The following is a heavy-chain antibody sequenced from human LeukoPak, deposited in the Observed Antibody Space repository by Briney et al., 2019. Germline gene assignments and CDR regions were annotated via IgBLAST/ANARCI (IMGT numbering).Heavy chain of an antibody. Sequence: SETLSLTCTVSGGSISSYYWSWIRQPAGKGLEWIGYIYYSGSTNYNPSLKSRVTISVDTSKNQFSLKLSSVTAADTAVYYCARDPLPGAAAGPGSDYWGQGTLVTVSS. CDR3: ARDPLPGAAAGPGSDY. CDR2: IYYSGST. D-gene: IGHD6-13*01. J-gene: IGHJ4*02. CDR1: GGSISSYY. V-gene: IGHV4-59*01.